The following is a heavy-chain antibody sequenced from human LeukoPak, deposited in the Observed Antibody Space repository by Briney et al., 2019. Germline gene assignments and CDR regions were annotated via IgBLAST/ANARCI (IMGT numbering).Heavy chain of an antibody. CDR3: AREAYSGSKQMDY. CDR1: GFTFSSCS. J-gene: IGHJ4*02. CDR2: ISSSSSYI. D-gene: IGHD1-26*01. Sequence: GGSLRLSCAASGFTFSSCSMNWVRQAPGKGLEWVSSISSSSSYIYYADSVKGRFTISRDNAKNSLYLQMNSLRDEDTAVYYCAREAYSGSKQMDYWGQGTLVTVSS. V-gene: IGHV3-21*01.